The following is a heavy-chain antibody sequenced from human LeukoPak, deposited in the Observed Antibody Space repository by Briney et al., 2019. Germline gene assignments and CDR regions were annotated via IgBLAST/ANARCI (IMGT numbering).Heavy chain of an antibody. CDR1: GITLSNYG. CDR2: ISGSGGET. Sequence: GGSLRLSCAVSGITLSNYGMSWVRQAPGKGLEWVAGISGSGGETTYADSVKGRFTISRDNPKNTLYLQMSSLRVEATAVYFCAKRGVVIRVFLVGFHKEAYYFDSWGQGALVAVSS. CDR3: AKRGVVIRVFLVGFHKEAYYFDS. V-gene: IGHV3-23*01. J-gene: IGHJ4*02. D-gene: IGHD3-10*01.